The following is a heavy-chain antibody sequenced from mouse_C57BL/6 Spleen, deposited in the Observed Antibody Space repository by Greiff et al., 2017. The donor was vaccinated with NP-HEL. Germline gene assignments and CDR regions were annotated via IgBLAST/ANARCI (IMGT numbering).Heavy chain of an antibody. V-gene: IGHV1-66*01. Sequence: QVQLQQSGPELVKPGASVKISCKASGYSFTSYYIHWVKQRPGQGLEWIGWIYPGSGNTKYNEKFKGKATLTADTSSSTAYMQLSSLTSEDSAVYYCARPPYGYDPLWYFDVWGTGTTVTVSS. CDR2: IYPGSGNT. D-gene: IGHD2-2*01. CDR1: GYSFTSYY. CDR3: ARPPYGYDPLWYFDV. J-gene: IGHJ1*03.